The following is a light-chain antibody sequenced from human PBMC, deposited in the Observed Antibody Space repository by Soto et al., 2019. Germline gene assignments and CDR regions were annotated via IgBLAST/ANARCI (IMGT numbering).Light chain of an antibody. CDR2: NND. J-gene: IGLJ3*02. V-gene: IGLV1-44*01. CDR3: APWDVDLNGPV. Sequence: QPVLTQPPSASGTPGQRVTISCSGSSSNIGSHAVNWYQQFPGAAPKLLIYNNDQRPSGVPDRFSGSKSGTSASLAISGLQSEDEGSYYCAPWDVDLNGPVFGGGTKLTVL. CDR1: SSNIGSHA.